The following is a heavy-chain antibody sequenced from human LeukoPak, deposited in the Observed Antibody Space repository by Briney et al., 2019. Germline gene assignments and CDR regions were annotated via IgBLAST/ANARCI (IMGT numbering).Heavy chain of an antibody. V-gene: IGHV3-53*01. CDR3: AKRSPIAATGTRRLED. CDR1: GFIVSSNH. CDR2: IYSGGDT. Sequence: GGSLRLSCAASGFIVSSNHMSWVRQAPGKGLEWVSIIYSGGDTYYADSVRGRFTISRDNSKNTLYPQMNSLRAEDTAVYYCAKRSPIAATGTRRLEDWGQGTLVTVSS. D-gene: IGHD6-13*01. J-gene: IGHJ4*02.